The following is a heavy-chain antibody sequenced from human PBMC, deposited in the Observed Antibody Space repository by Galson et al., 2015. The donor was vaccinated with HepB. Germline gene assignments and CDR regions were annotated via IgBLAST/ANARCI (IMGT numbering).Heavy chain of an antibody. Sequence: SVKVSCKASGATFNTYAFAWVRQAPGQGLEWMGVIIPIFGTPIYTDSLQGRVTITADKSTSTLEVSNLRSEDTAVYYCASYASDIWGQGTMVTVSS. CDR3: ASYASDI. J-gene: IGHJ3*02. V-gene: IGHV1-69*06. CDR2: IIPIFGTP. CDR1: GATFNTYA.